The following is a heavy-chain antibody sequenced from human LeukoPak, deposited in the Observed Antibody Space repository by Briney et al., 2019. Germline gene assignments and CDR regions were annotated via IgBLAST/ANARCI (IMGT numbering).Heavy chain of an antibody. CDR1: GGSISIYY. CDR3: ARPSQADPL. CDR2: IHYNGNT. V-gene: IGHV4-59*01. D-gene: IGHD6-13*01. Sequence: PSETLSLTCTVSGGSISIYYWSWIRQPPGKGLEWIAYIHYNGNTSYNPSLKSRVTISLDTSQNQFSLTLSSVTAADTAVYYCARPSQADPLWGQGTLVTVSS. J-gene: IGHJ4*02.